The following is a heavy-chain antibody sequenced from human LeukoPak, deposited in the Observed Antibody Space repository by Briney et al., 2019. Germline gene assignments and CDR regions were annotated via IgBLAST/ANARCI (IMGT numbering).Heavy chain of an antibody. CDR3: ARGRDYDYSGYYLDY. J-gene: IGHJ4*02. CDR1: GGSISRFY. CDR2: VYTSGNT. V-gene: IGHV4-4*07. Sequence: SETLSLTCTVSGGSISRFYWSWIRQPAGKGLEWIGRVYTSGNTNYNPSLKSRVTMSVDMSKNQFSLKLSSVTAADTALYYCARGRDYDYSGYYLDYWGQGTLVTVSS. D-gene: IGHD3-22*01.